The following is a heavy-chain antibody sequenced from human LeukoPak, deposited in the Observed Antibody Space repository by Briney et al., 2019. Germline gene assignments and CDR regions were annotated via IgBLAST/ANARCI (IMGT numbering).Heavy chain of an antibody. CDR2: IIPIFGTA. V-gene: IGHV1-69*05. CDR3: ASTPNRYSGYVEFDY. D-gene: IGHD5-12*01. CDR1: GGIFSSYA. J-gene: IGHJ4*02. Sequence: SVKVSCKASGGIFSSYAISWVRQAPGQGLEWMGGIIPIFGTANYAQKFQGRVTITTDESTSTAYMELSSLRSEDTAVYYCASTPNRYSGYVEFDYWGQGTLVTVSS.